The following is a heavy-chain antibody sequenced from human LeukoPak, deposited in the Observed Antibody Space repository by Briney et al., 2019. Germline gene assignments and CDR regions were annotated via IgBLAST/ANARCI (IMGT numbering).Heavy chain of an antibody. CDR2: IYTSGST. J-gene: IGHJ4*02. CDR3: ASFSSGWGTFDY. CDR1: GGSISSYY. Sequence: SETLSLTCIVSGGSISSYYWSWIRQPAGKGLEWIGRIYTSGSTNYNPSLKSRVTMSVDTSKNQFSLKLSSVTAADTAVYYCASFSSGWGTFDYWGQGTLVTVSS. D-gene: IGHD6-19*01. V-gene: IGHV4-4*07.